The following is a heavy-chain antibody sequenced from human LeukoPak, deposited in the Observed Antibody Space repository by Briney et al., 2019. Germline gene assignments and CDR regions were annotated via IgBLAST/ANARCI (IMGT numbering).Heavy chain of an antibody. V-gene: IGHV3-48*03. CDR3: ARGNDYGDFLFDF. J-gene: IGHJ4*02. CDR1: GFTFSSYE. CDR2: ISSSGSTI. Sequence: GGSLRLSCAASGFTFSSYEMNWVRQAPGKGLEWVSYISSSGSTIYYADSVKGRFTISRDNARTSLYLQLNSLRGDDTAVYYCARGNDYGDFLFDFWGQGTLVTVSS. D-gene: IGHD4-17*01.